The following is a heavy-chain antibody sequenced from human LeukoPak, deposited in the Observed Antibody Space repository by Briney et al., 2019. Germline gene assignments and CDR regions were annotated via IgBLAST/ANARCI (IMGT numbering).Heavy chain of an antibody. CDR3: ARYIRPRYCSGGSCYSLGRYGMDV. J-gene: IGHJ6*02. CDR2: ISSSSSYI. CDR1: GFTFSSYS. D-gene: IGHD2-15*01. V-gene: IGHV3-21*01. Sequence: PGGSLRLSCAASGFTFSSYSMNWVRQAPGKGLEWVSSISSSSSYIYYADSVKGRFTISRDNAKNSLYLQMNSLRAEDTAVYYCARYIRPRYCSGGSCYSLGRYGMDVWGQGTTVTVSS.